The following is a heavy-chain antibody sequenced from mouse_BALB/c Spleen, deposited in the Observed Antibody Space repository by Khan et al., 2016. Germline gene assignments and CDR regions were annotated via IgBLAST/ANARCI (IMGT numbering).Heavy chain of an antibody. CDR1: GFTFSDAW. CDR2: ISSKANNHAT. V-gene: IGHV6-6*01. Sequence: DVKLEESGGGLVQPGGSMKLSCAASGFTFSDAWMDWLRQSPEKGLLWVAVISSKANNHATYYAESVKGKFTISRDDSKKSGYLQMNILRAGDTGIYYCRSVYYDYWGEGSTLTDTS. CDR3: RSVYYDY. J-gene: IGHJ2*01.